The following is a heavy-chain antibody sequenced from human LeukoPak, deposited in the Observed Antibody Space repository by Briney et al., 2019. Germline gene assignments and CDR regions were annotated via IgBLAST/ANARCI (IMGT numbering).Heavy chain of an antibody. V-gene: IGHV3-23*01. CDR3: AKDSSGPLGY. CDR1: GFTFSSHG. CDR2: ISPNGVIT. Sequence: GGSLRLSCAASGFTFSSHGMNWVRQAPGKGLEWVSGISPNGVITYYADSVKGRFTISRDNSKGTVYLQMNSLRAEDTALYYCAKDSSGPLGYWGQGTLVTVSS. D-gene: IGHD6-19*01. J-gene: IGHJ4*02.